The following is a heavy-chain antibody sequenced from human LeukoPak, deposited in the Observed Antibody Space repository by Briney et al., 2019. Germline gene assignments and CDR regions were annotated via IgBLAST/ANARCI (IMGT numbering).Heavy chain of an antibody. V-gene: IGHV4-59*01. Sequence: PSGTLSLTCTVSGGSISSYYWSWIRQPPGKGLEWIGYIYYSGSTNYNPSLKSRVTISVDTSKNQFSLKLSSVTAADTAVYYCARSYSGSSDDAFDIWGQGTMVTVSS. CDR1: GGSISSYY. CDR2: IYYSGST. D-gene: IGHD1-26*01. J-gene: IGHJ3*02. CDR3: ARSYSGSSDDAFDI.